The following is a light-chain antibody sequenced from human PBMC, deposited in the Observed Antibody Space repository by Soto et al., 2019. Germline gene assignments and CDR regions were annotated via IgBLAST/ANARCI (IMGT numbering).Light chain of an antibody. Sequence: DIQMTQSPSFVSASVGDRVTISCRASQGITSWLAWYQQKPGKAPKLLIYAASTLQGGVPSRFSGSGSGTEFTLTISSLQPEDFATYYCQQATSFPRTFDQGTKVEIK. CDR3: QQATSFPRT. V-gene: IGKV1-12*01. J-gene: IGKJ1*01. CDR1: QGITSW. CDR2: AAS.